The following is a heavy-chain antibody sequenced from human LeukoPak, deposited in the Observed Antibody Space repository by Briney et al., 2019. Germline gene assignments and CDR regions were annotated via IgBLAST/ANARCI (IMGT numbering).Heavy chain of an antibody. V-gene: IGHV3-48*01. CDR2: IGTSSTTI. CDR3: ARFAAGGSYYYYMDV. CDR1: GFTYSSYG. J-gene: IGHJ6*03. D-gene: IGHD6-25*01. Sequence: GGSLRLSCAASGFTYSSYGMNWVRQAPGKGLEWVSNIGTSSTTIYYADSVKGRFTISRDNAKNSLYLQMNSLRADDTAVYYCARFAAGGSYYYYMDVWGKGTTVTVSS.